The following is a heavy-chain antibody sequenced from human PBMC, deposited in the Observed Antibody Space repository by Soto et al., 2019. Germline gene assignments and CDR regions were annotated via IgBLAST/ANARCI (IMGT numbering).Heavy chain of an antibody. V-gene: IGHV1-18*01. CDR1: GYTFTSSG. CDR2: ISTDNGNT. CDR3: AKNGQPPYYYYGMDV. J-gene: IGHJ6*02. Sequence: ASVKVSCKASGYTFTSSGISWVRQAPGQGLEWMGWISTDNGNTNYAQHLQGRVSMTIDTSTYTAYMELRSLTSDDTAIYYCAKNGQPPYYYYGMDVWGQGTTVTVSS. D-gene: IGHD2-8*01.